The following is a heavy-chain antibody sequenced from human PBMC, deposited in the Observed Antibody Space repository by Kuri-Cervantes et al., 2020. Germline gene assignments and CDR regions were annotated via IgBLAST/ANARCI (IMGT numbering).Heavy chain of an antibody. CDR2: INPKSGDT. J-gene: IGHJ4*02. CDR1: GGTFSSYA. CDR3: ARTGRASRWFADGTFDY. V-gene: IGHV1-2*02. Sequence: GESLKISCKASGGTFSSYAISWVRQAPGQGLEWMGWINPKSGDTNYAQKFQGRVTSARDASINTAYMELNRLTSDDTAVYFCARTGRASRWFADGTFDYWGQGTLVTVSS. D-gene: IGHD6-13*01.